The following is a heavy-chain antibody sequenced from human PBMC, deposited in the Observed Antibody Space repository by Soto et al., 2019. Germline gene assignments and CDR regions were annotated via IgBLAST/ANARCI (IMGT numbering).Heavy chain of an antibody. CDR1: GVTFSDHY. Sequence: EVQLVESGGGLVQPGGSLRLSCAASGVTFSDHYMDWVRQAPGQGLEWVGRTRNKANSYTIEYAASVRGRFTISRDDSKNSLYLQMNSLKIEDTAVYYCTRLADYWGQGTLVTVSS. CDR2: TRNKANSYTI. J-gene: IGHJ4*02. V-gene: IGHV3-72*01. CDR3: TRLADY.